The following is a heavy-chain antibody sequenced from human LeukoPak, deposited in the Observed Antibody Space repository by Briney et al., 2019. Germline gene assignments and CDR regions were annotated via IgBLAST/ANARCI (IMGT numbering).Heavy chain of an antibody. J-gene: IGHJ4*02. CDR1: GYTFTGYY. CDR3: ARDRRVANYFDY. Sequence: ASVKVSCKASGYTFTGYYMHWVRQAPGQGLEWMGRINPNSGGTNYAQKFQGRVTMTRDTSISTAYMELSRLRSDDTAVYYCARDRRVANYFDYWGQGTLVTVSS. V-gene: IGHV1-2*06. CDR2: INPNSGGT. D-gene: IGHD2-15*01.